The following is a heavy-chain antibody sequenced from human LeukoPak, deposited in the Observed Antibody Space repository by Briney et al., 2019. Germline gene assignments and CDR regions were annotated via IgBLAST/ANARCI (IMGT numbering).Heavy chain of an antibody. Sequence: GGSLRLSCAASGFTFDDYAMPWVRQAPGKGLEWVSGISWNSGSIGYADSVKGRFTISRDNAKNSLYLQMNSLRAEDTALYYCAKDKLGIAVAGGDWFDPWGQGTLVTVSS. D-gene: IGHD6-19*01. CDR2: ISWNSGSI. V-gene: IGHV3-9*01. J-gene: IGHJ5*02. CDR1: GFTFDDYA. CDR3: AKDKLGIAVAGGDWFDP.